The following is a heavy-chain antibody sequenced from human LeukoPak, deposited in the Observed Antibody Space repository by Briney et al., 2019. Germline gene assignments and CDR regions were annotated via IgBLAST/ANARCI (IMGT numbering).Heavy chain of an antibody. CDR1: GFTFSSYA. J-gene: IGHJ4*02. CDR3: AKETGSGSYYNPYFDC. V-gene: IGHV3-9*01. D-gene: IGHD3-10*01. CDR2: ISWNSGSV. Sequence: PGGSLRLSCAASGFTFSSYAIHWVRQAPGKGLEWVSGISWNSGSVGYADSVKGRFTISRDNAKNSLYLQMNSLRAEDTALYYCAKETGSGSYYNPYFDCWGQGTLVTVSS.